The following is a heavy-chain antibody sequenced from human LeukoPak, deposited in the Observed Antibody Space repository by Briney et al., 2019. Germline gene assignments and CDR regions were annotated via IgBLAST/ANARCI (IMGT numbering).Heavy chain of an antibody. V-gene: IGHV4-4*02. Sequence: PSETLSLTCAVSGGSIRSSNWWSWVRQPPGKGLEWIGEIYHSGSTNYNPSLKSRVTISVDTSKNQFSLKLSSVTAADTAVYYCARRGYCSGGSCHFDYWGQGTLVTVSS. CDR3: ARRGYCSGGSCHFDY. CDR2: IYHSGST. D-gene: IGHD2-15*01. CDR1: GGSIRSSNW. J-gene: IGHJ4*02.